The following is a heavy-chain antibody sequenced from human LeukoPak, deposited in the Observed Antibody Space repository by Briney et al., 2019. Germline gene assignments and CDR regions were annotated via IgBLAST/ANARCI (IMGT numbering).Heavy chain of an antibody. Sequence: GGSLRLSCAASGFTVSSNYMSWVRQAPGKGLEWVSVVFGGGTTYYADSVKGRFTISRDSSKNTLSLHMNCVRVEDTAVYYCARDPTSRGWYYFDYWGQGNLVTVSS. D-gene: IGHD2-15*01. CDR2: VFGGGTT. CDR1: GFTVSSNY. J-gene: IGHJ4*02. V-gene: IGHV3-66*01. CDR3: ARDPTSRGWYYFDY.